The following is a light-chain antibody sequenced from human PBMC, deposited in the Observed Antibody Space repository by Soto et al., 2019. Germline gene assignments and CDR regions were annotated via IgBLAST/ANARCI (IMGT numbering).Light chain of an antibody. CDR2: GAS. CDR1: QNVLSN. J-gene: IGKJ1*01. V-gene: IGKV3-15*01. Sequence: EITLTQSPGTLSVSPGESATLSCRASQNVLSNLAWYQQKPGQAPRLLIYGASTRATDIPARFSGSGSGTHFTLTIGSLQSEDFALYYCQQYISWPRTFGQGTRVEI. CDR3: QQYISWPRT.